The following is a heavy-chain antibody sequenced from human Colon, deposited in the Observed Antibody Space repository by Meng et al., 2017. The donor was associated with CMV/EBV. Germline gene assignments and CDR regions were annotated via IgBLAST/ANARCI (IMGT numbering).Heavy chain of an antibody. Sequence: GESLKISCGTSGFTFSSYEMNWVRQAPGKGLEWVSYISSSGGTIYYGDSVKGRFTISRDNAKNSLYLQMNSLRAEDTAVYYCAREQLVGDTFDYWGQGTLVTVSS. D-gene: IGHD3-10*01. V-gene: IGHV3-48*03. CDR3: AREQLVGDTFDY. CDR1: GFTFSSYE. J-gene: IGHJ4*02. CDR2: ISSSGGTI.